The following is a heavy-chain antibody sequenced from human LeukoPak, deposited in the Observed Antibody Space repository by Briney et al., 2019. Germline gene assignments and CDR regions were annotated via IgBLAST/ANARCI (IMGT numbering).Heavy chain of an antibody. V-gene: IGHV3-53*01. CDR3: ARNSYLGYYFDY. Sequence: PGGSLRLSCAASGFTFSSYAMSWVRQAPGKGLEWVSVIYSGGSTYYADSVKGRFTISRDNSKNTLYLQMNSLRAEDTAVYYCARNSYLGYYFDYWGQGTLVTVSS. J-gene: IGHJ4*02. CDR2: IYSGGST. CDR1: GFTFSSYA. D-gene: IGHD1-26*01.